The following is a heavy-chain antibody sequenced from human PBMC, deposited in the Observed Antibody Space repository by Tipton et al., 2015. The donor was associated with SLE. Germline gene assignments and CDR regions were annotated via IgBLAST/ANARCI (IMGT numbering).Heavy chain of an antibody. CDR2: ISYDGSNK. V-gene: IGHV3-30-3*02. Sequence: SLRLSCAASGFTFSSYAMHWVRQAPGKGLEWVAVISYDGSNKYYADSVKGRFTISRDNSKNTLYLQMNSLRAEDTAVYYCAKTGTGFLEWLHDYWGQGTLVTVSS. J-gene: IGHJ4*02. CDR1: GFTFSSYA. D-gene: IGHD3-3*01. CDR3: AKTGTGFLEWLHDY.